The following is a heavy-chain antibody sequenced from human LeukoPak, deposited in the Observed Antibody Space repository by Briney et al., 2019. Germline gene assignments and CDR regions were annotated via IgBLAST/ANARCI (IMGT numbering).Heavy chain of an antibody. CDR1: GGSISSGSYY. V-gene: IGHV4-61*02. Sequence: ASETLSLTCSVSGGSISSGSYYWSWIRQPAGKGLEWIGRIYTSGSTIYNPSLKSRVTISVDTSKNQFSLKLSSVTAADTAVYYCARMMVRGGITYHAFDIWGQGTMVTVSS. J-gene: IGHJ3*02. D-gene: IGHD3-10*01. CDR3: ARMMVRGGITYHAFDI. CDR2: IYTSGST.